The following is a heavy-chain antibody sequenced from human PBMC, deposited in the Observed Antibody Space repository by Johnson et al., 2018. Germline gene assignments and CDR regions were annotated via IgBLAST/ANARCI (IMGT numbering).Heavy chain of an antibody. V-gene: IGHV3-30-3*01. CDR1: GFTFRSYA. Sequence: QVQLVQSGGGVVQPGRSLRLSCAASGFTFRSYAMNWVRQAPGKGLVWVAVISSDGSNKYYGESVKGRLTLSRDNSKNKLYLQMNRLRAEDTAVYYCARSRSDYYVIDIWGQGTMVTVSP. J-gene: IGHJ3*02. D-gene: IGHD3-3*01. CDR3: ARSRSDYYVIDI. CDR2: ISSDGSNK.